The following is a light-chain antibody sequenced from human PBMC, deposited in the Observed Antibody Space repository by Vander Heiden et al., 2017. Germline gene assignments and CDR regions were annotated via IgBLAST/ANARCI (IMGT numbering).Light chain of an antibody. CDR3: QQYNNRPPSYT. CDR1: QSVSSN. V-gene: IGKV3-15*01. CDR2: GAS. J-gene: IGKJ2*01. Sequence: EIVMTQSPATLSVSPGERATLSCRASQSVSSNLAWYKQKPCQAPRLLIYGASSRATGIPARFSCSGSGTEFTLTISSLQSEDFAVYYCQQYNNRPPSYTFGQGTKLEIK.